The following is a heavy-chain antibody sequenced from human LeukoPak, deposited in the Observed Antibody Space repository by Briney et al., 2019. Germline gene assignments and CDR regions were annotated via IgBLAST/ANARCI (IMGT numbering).Heavy chain of an antibody. J-gene: IGHJ4*02. V-gene: IGHV4-39*01. D-gene: IGHD5-18*01. CDR2: IYYTGST. CDR1: GGSTSSSSYY. Sequence: PSETLSLTCTVSGGSTSSSSYYWSWVRQPPGKGLEWIGSIYYTGSTYYNPSLKSRVTISLDTSKNQFSLELISVTAADTAVYYCARHRKVDTAGDYWGQGTLVTVSS. CDR3: ARHRKVDTAGDY.